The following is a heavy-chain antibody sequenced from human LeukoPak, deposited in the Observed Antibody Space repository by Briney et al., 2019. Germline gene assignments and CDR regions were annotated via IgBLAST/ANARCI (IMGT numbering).Heavy chain of an antibody. CDR3: ARGARLYSSSSFDP. Sequence: PSETLSHTCAVYGGSFSGYYWSWIRQPPGKGLEWIGEINHSGSTNYNPSLKSRVTISVDTSKNQFSLKLSSVTAADTAVYYCARGARLYSSSSFDPWGQGTLSPSPQ. J-gene: IGHJ5*02. CDR1: GGSFSGYY. D-gene: IGHD6-13*01. CDR2: INHSGST. V-gene: IGHV4-34*01.